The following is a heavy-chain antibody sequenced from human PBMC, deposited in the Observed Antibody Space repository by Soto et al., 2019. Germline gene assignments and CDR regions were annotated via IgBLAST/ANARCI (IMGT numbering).Heavy chain of an antibody. CDR3: ATVAYYYDSSGYYGRFDP. J-gene: IGHJ5*02. V-gene: IGHV1-24*01. D-gene: IGHD3-22*01. CDR1: GYTLTELS. Sequence: GASVKVSCKVSGYTLTELSMHWVRQAPGKGLEWMGGFDPEDGETIYAQKFQGRVTMTEDTSTDTAYMELSSLRSEDTAVYYCATVAYYYDSSGYYGRFDPWGQGTLVTVSS. CDR2: FDPEDGET.